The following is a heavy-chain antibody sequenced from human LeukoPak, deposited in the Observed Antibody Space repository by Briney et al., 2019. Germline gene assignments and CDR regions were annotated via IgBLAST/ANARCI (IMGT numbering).Heavy chain of an antibody. CDR1: GGSFSGYY. J-gene: IGHJ6*02. Sequence: KPSETLSLTCAVYGGSFSGYYWSWIRQPPGKGLEWIGEINHSGSTNYNPSLKSRVTILVDTSKNQFSLKLSSVTAADTAVYYCARGGGGWFGEFYYYYYGMDVWGQGTTVTVSS. CDR3: ARGGGGWFGEFYYYYYGMDV. V-gene: IGHV4-34*01. CDR2: INHSGST. D-gene: IGHD3-10*01.